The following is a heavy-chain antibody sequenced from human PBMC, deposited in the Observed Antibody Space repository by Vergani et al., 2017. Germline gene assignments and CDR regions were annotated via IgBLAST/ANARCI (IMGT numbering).Heavy chain of an antibody. Sequence: QVQLVQSGAEVKKPGASVKVSCKASGYTFTSYGISWVRQAPGQGLEWMGIINPSGGSTSYAQKFQGRVTMTRDTSTSTVYMELSSLRSEDTAVYYCARDRFGELGYFDYWGQGTLVTVSS. CDR3: ARDRFGELGYFDY. J-gene: IGHJ4*02. CDR2: INPSGGST. D-gene: IGHD3-10*01. V-gene: IGHV1-46*01. CDR1: GYTFTSYG.